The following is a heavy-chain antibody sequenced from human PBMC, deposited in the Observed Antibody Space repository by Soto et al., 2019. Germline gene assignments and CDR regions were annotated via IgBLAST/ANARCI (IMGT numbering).Heavy chain of an antibody. V-gene: IGHV3-48*02. CDR3: TRQNIEHSSGWYP. CDR1: GFIFSNYH. D-gene: IGHD6-13*01. J-gene: IGHJ5*02. Sequence: DVQLVESGGGLVQPGGSLRLSCAASGFIFSNYHVNWVRQAPGKGLEWVSYIRNSGNTIYYANSVKGRFTISRDNAKGSLHLQMNSLRDEDTAVYYCTRQNIEHSSGWYPWGQGTLVTVSS. CDR2: IRNSGNTI.